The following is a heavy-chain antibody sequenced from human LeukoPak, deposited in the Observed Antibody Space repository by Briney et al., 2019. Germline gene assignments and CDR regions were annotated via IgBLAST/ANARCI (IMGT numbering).Heavy chain of an antibody. V-gene: IGHV4-34*01. J-gene: IGHJ6*03. D-gene: IGHD3-22*01. CDR2: INHSGST. Sequence: SETLSLTCAVYGVSFSGYYWSWIRQPPGKGLEWIGEINHSGSTNYNPSLKSRVTISVDTSKNQFSLKLSSVTAADTAVYYCARSDRHYYYYYMDVWGKGTTVTVSS. CDR1: GVSFSGYY. CDR3: ARSDRHYYYYYMDV.